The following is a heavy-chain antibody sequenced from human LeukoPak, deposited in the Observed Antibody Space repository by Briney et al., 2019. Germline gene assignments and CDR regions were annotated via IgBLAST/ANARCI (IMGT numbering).Heavy chain of an antibody. CDR1: GFIFSNYA. V-gene: IGHV3-23*01. CDR3: ARDPNGDYIGAFDM. D-gene: IGHD4-17*01. Sequence: GGPLRLSCAASGFIFSNYALMWLRQSRGRGLEWVSAIRGSGGGTFYADSVKGRFTISRDNSKNTLYLQMNGLRAEDTAVYYCARDPNGDYIGAFDMWGRGTLVTVSS. J-gene: IGHJ3*02. CDR2: IRGSGGGT.